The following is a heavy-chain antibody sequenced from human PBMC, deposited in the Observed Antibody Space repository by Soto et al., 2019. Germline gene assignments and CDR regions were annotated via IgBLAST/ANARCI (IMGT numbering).Heavy chain of an antibody. CDR3: ATDPTMVCATVPQLVDY. V-gene: IGHV3-23*01. CDR1: GGTLSRGA. CDR2: ISGSSGST. J-gene: IGHJ4*02. Sequence: TGGARRDCWAGSGGTLSRGAMSGGRQAPGKGLKWVSAISGSSGSTYYADTVKGRVTISRENSKKTKYLQMNSLRAEDTAVYDRATDPTMVCATVPQLVDYWGQGP. D-gene: IGHD3-10*01.